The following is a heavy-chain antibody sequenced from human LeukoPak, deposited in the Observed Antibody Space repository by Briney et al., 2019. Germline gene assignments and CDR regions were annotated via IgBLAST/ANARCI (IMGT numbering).Heavy chain of an antibody. CDR3: ARGRGYCSGGSCYRPFDY. Sequence: GGSLRLSCAASGFTFSSYEMNWVRQAPGKGLEWVSYISSSGSTIYYADSEKGRFTISRDNAKNSLYLQMNSLRAEDTAVYYCARGRGYCSGGSCYRPFDYWGQGTLVTVSS. D-gene: IGHD2-15*01. CDR1: GFTFSSYE. V-gene: IGHV3-48*03. J-gene: IGHJ4*02. CDR2: ISSSGSTI.